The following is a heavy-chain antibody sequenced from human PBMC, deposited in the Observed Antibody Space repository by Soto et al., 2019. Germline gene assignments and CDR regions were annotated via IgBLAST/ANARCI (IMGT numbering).Heavy chain of an antibody. V-gene: IGHV1-18*01. CDR1: GYTFTSYG. D-gene: IGHD4-17*01. J-gene: IGHJ4*01. CDR2: ISAYNGYP. Sequence: QVQLVQSGAEVKKPGASVKVSCKASGYTFTSYGISWVRQAPGQGLEWMGWISAYNGYPNYAPKLQGRVTMTTATSTRAAYMELRSLSSDDKAVYYCARDLHGDPYYWGHGTLVTVSS. CDR3: ARDLHGDPYY.